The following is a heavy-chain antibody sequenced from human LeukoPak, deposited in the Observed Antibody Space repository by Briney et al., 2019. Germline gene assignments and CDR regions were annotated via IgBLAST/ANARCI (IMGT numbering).Heavy chain of an antibody. CDR3: AKVLPRYSGYET. CDR1: GFTFSSYE. CDR2: ISSSGSTI. Sequence: GGSLRLSCAASGFTFSSYEINWVRQAPGKGLEWVSYISSSGSTIYYADSVKGRFTISRDNSKNTLYLQMNSLRAEDTAVYYCAKVLPRYSGYETWGQGTLVTVSS. V-gene: IGHV3-48*03. D-gene: IGHD5-12*01. J-gene: IGHJ5*02.